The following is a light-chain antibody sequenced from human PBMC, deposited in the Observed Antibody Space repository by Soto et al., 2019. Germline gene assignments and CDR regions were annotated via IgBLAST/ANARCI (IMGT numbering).Light chain of an antibody. CDR1: SSDVGGYKY. V-gene: IGLV2-8*01. CDR2: EVS. Sequence: QSVLTQPPSASGSPGQSVTIACTGTSSDVGGYKYVSWYQQHPGKVPKLMIYEVSKRPSGVPDRFSGSKSGNTASLTVSGLQAEDEADYYCSSYAGSNTDYVFGTGTKLPVL. CDR3: SSYAGSNTDYV. J-gene: IGLJ1*01.